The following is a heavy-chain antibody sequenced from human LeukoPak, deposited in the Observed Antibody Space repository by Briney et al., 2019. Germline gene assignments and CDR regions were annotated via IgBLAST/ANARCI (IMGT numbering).Heavy chain of an antibody. CDR1: EFTFSSYT. V-gene: IGHV3-21*01. J-gene: IGHJ4*02. CDR3: ARAAYSYGPRGFDY. Sequence: NPGGSLRLSCAASEFTFSSYTMNWVRQAPGKGLEWVSSISSTSDYIYYTDSVKGRFIISRDNAKNSLYLQMNSLRAEDTAVYYCARAAYSYGPRGFDYWGQGTLVTVSS. D-gene: IGHD5-18*01. CDR2: ISSTSDYI.